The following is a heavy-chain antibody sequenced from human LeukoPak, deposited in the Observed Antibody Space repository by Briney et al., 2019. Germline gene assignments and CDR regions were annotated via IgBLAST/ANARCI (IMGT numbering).Heavy chain of an antibody. D-gene: IGHD5-24*01. CDR2: ISAYNGNT. Sequence: ASVKVSCKASGGTFSSYAISWVRQAPGQGLEWMGWISAYNGNTNYAQKLQGRVTMTTDTSTSTAYMELRSLRSDDTAVYYCARDSWLQFNSKNDYWGQGTLVTVSS. V-gene: IGHV1-18*01. CDR1: GGTFSSYA. J-gene: IGHJ4*02. CDR3: ARDSWLQFNSKNDY.